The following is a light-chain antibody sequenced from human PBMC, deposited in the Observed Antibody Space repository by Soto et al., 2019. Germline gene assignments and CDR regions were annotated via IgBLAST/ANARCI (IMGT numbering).Light chain of an antibody. J-gene: IGLJ2*01. CDR1: SRDIRGYDF. V-gene: IGLV2-8*01. CDR2: DVF. CDR3: SSYGGSNNLL. Sequence: QSALTQPPSASGSPGQSVTISCTGTSRDIRGYDFVSWYQQHPGKAPKLMIYDVFKRPSGVPDRFSGSKSGNTASLTVSGLQADDEADYYCSSYGGSNNLLFGGGTKLTVL.